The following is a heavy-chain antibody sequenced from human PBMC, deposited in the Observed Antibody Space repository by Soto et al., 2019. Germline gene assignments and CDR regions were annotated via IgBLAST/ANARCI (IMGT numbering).Heavy chain of an antibody. CDR2: IIGSGGTT. CDR1: GITFNSYA. J-gene: IGHJ4*02. D-gene: IGHD3-10*01. Sequence: VQLLESGGGLVQPGGSLRLSCGGSGITFNSYAMTWVRQAPGKGLEWVSAIIGSGGTTYYANSVKGRFTISRDQSKDTLYLQMNSLRAEDTAIYYCAKHRHYGSGTYSDSYLDYWGQGTLVTVSS. V-gene: IGHV3-23*01. CDR3: AKHRHYGSGTYSDSYLDY.